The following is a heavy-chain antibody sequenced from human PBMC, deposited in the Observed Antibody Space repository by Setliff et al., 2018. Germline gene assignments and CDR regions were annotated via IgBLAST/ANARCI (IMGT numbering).Heavy chain of an antibody. D-gene: IGHD3-16*01. CDR3: ARVGEGWLGYFDY. Sequence: SSETLSLTCTVSGASISSGTYYWAWIRQTPGKGLEWIGSIFYNGNTHYNPSLRSRVTISIETSKNQLSLKLTAVTAADTAVYYCARVGEGWLGYFDYWGQGTRVTVSS. CDR1: GASISSGTYY. J-gene: IGHJ4*02. CDR2: IFYNGNT. V-gene: IGHV4-39*01.